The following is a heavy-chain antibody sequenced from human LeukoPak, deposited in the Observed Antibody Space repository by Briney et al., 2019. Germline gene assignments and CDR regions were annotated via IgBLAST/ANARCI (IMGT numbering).Heavy chain of an antibody. V-gene: IGHV3-33*03. Sequence: GGSLRLSCAASGFTFSSHGMHWVRQAPGKGLEWVAVIWYDASKKLYADSVRGRFTISRDNSKSTLFLQMNSLRAEDTAIYYCARVSVSSNDYWGQGTLVTVSS. J-gene: IGHJ4*02. CDR2: IWYDASKK. D-gene: IGHD6-6*01. CDR3: ARVSVSSNDY. CDR1: GFTFSSHG.